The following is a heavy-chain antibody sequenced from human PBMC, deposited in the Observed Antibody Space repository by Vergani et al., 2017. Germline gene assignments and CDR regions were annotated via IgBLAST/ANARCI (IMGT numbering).Heavy chain of an antibody. CDR2: IGVSDNSI. J-gene: IGHJ4*02. CDR3: VRDPDYSTFDS. V-gene: IGHV3-48*01. Sequence: DVRLVESGGGVDQPGGSLRLSCAASGFTFSAYSMNWVRQTPGKGLEWIAYIGVSDNSIYYADAVMGRFAISRDNARNLLFLQINSLRADDSALYFCVRDPDYSTFDSWGQGTLVTVS. CDR1: GFTFSAYS. D-gene: IGHD4-11*01.